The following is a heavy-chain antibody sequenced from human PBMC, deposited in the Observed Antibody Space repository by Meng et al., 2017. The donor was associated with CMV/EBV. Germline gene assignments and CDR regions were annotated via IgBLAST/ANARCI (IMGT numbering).Heavy chain of an antibody. V-gene: IGHV3-30*04. D-gene: IGHD2-2*02. CDR3: AREGVRGDIVVVPAAISWFDP. Sequence: MHWVRQAPGKGLEWVAVISYDGSNKYYADSVKGRFTISRDNSKNTLYLQMNSLRAEDTAVYYCAREGVRGDIVVVPAAISWFDPWGQGTLVTVSS. J-gene: IGHJ5*02. CDR2: ISYDGSNK.